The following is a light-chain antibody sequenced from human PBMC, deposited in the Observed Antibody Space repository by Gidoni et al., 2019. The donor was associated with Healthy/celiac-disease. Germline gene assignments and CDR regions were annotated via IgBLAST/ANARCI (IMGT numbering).Light chain of an antibody. J-gene: IGKJ3*01. CDR1: QSVLYSSNNKNY. V-gene: IGKV4-1*01. CDR3: QQYNSTPLT. CDR2: WAS. Sequence: DIVMTQTPDSLSVSLGERATINCKSSQSVLYSSNNKNYLAWYQQKPGQPPKLLIYWASNRESGVPDRFSGSGSGTDFTLTISSLQAEDVAVYYCQQYNSTPLTFGPGTKVDIK.